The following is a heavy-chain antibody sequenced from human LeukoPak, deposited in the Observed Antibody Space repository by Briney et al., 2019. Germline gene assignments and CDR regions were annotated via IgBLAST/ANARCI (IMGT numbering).Heavy chain of an antibody. J-gene: IGHJ1*01. CDR3: ARGSYDSSDFEYFHH. CDR2: INPNSGGT. CDR1: GYTFTSYG. V-gene: IGHV1-2*02. Sequence: ASVKVSCKASGYTFTSYGISWVRQAPGQGLEWMGWINPNSGGTNYAQKFQGRVTMTRDTSISTAYMELNRLRSDDTAVYYCARGSYDSSDFEYFHHWGQGTLVTVSS. D-gene: IGHD3-22*01.